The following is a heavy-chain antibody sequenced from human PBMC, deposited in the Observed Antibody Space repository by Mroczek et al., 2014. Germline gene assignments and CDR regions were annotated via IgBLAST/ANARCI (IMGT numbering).Heavy chain of an antibody. J-gene: IGHJ4*02. Sequence: SGAEVKKPGASVKVSCKASGYTFTSYGISWVRQAPGQGLEWMGWISAYNGNTNYAQKLQGRVTMTTDTSTSTAYMELRSLRSDDTAVYYCARDSSRYCSGGSCLYYFDYWGQGTLVTVSS. CDR1: GYTFTSYG. CDR3: ARDSSRYCSGGSCLYYFDY. CDR2: ISAYNGNT. D-gene: IGHD2-15*01. V-gene: IGHV1-18*01.